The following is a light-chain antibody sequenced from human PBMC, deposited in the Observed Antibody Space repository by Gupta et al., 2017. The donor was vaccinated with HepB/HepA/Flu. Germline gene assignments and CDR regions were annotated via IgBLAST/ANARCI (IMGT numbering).Light chain of an antibody. V-gene: IGLV2-14*03. Sequence: QSALTQPASVSGSPGQSITISCTGTSSDVGAYNYVSWYQQHPGKAPKVMIFDVSRRPSGVSNRFSGSKSGNTASLTISGLQAEDEGDYYCSSYTSSSTLVFGGGTKVTVL. CDR3: SSYTSSSTLV. CDR2: DVS. J-gene: IGLJ2*01. CDR1: SSDVGAYNY.